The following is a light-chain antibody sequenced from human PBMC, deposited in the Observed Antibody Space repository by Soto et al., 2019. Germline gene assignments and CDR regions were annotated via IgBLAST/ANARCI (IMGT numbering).Light chain of an antibody. CDR3: QQYGSSPWT. CDR1: QSVSSSY. V-gene: IGKV3-20*01. J-gene: IGKJ1*01. CDR2: GAS. Sequence: EIVLTQSPGTLSLSPGERATLSCRASQSVSSSYLAWYQQKPGQAPRPLTYGASSRAIGIPDRFSGSGSGTDFTLTISRLEPEDFAVYYCQQYGSSPWTFDQGTKVEIK.